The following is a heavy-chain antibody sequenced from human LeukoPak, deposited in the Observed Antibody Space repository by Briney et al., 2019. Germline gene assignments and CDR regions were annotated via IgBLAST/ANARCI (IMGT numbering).Heavy chain of an antibody. D-gene: IGHD3-10*01. CDR1: GFTFSSYA. CDR2: ISTSGDRT. Sequence: GGSLRLSCAASGFTFSSYAMIWVRQSAVKGLEWVSAISTSGDRTYYADSVTGRFTISRDNSKNTVYLQMNSLRAEDTALYYCARSLNYYDSHTSRRDFYYWGQGTLVTVSS. CDR3: ARSLNYYDSHTSRRDFYY. J-gene: IGHJ4*02. V-gene: IGHV3-23*01.